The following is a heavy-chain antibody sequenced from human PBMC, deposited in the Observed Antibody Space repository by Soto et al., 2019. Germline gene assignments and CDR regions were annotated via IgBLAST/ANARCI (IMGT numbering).Heavy chain of an antibody. CDR1: GFTFSSYS. D-gene: IGHD3-10*01. CDR2: ISSSSSTI. V-gene: IGHV3-48*02. J-gene: IGHJ4*02. Sequence: GGSLRLSCAASGFTFSSYSMNWVRQAPGKGLEWVSYISSSSSTIYNADSVKGRFTISRDNAKTSLYLQMNSLRDEDMAVYYCASLWFGELLYQFDYWGQGTLVTVSS. CDR3: ASLWFGELLYQFDY.